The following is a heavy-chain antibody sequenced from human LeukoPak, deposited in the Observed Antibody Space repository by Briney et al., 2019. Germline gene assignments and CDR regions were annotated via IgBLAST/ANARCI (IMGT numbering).Heavy chain of an antibody. J-gene: IGHJ4*02. CDR2: IYYSGST. V-gene: IGHV4-59*01. CDR1: GGSISSYY. D-gene: IGHD2-8*02. Sequence: KPSETLSLTCTVSGGSISSYYWSWIRQPPGKGLEWIGYIYYSGSTNYNPSLKSRVTISVDTSKNQFSLKLSSVTAADTAVYYCARDTGTGSFDYWGQGTLVTVSS. CDR3: ARDTGTGSFDY.